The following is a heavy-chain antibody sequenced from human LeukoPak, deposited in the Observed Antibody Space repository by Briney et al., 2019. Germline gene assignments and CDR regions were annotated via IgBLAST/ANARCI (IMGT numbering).Heavy chain of an antibody. J-gene: IGHJ3*02. Sequence: SETLSLTCTVSGGSISSSNYYWGWIRQPPGKGLEWIGYIYHDGNAYSIPSLKSRLTISVDRSKNQFSLKLNSVTAADTAVYYCARNRGSSGSDAFYIWGQGTMVTVSS. CDR1: GGSISSSNYY. CDR3: ARNRGSSGSDAFYI. CDR2: IYHDGNA. D-gene: IGHD5-18*01. V-gene: IGHV4-39*07.